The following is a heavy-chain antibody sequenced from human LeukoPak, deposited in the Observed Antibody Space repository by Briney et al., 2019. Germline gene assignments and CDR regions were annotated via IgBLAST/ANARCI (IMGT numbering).Heavy chain of an antibody. CDR1: GYSINSGYY. D-gene: IGHD2-2*01. CDR2: IYRTGSI. V-gene: IGHV4-38-2*02. J-gene: IGHJ6*03. CDR3: ARGDCSSTICYSPMDV. Sequence: SETLSLTCTVSGYSINSGYYWVWIRQPPGKGLEWIGSIYRTGSINYNPSLKSRVTISLDTSKDQFSLKVNSVTAADTAVYYCARGDCSSTICYSPMDVWGKGTTVTVSS.